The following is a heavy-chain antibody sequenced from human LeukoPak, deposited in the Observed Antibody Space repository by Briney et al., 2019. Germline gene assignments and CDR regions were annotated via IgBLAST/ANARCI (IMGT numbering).Heavy chain of an antibody. CDR1: GFTFSSYG. CDR2: ISATGANT. Sequence: GGSLRLSCAASGFTFSSYGMSWVRQAPGKGLEWVSTISATGANTYYADSVKGRFTISRDNSKSTLYLQMNSLRVEDAAVYYCASSLAHGCSGGSCYYFDYWGQGTLVTVSS. J-gene: IGHJ4*02. D-gene: IGHD2-15*01. V-gene: IGHV3-23*01. CDR3: ASSLAHGCSGGSCYYFDY.